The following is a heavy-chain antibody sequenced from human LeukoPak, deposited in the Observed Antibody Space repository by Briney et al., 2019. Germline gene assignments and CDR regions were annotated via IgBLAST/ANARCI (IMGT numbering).Heavy chain of an antibody. V-gene: IGHV4-39*01. CDR2: FYYNGVT. J-gene: IGHJ5*02. Sequence: SETLSLTCTVSGGSISSIDYLWAWVRQPPGKGLEWIGDFYYNGVTSYDPSLKSRVTISVDTSKNQFSLNLTSVTAADTAVYHCVRRNYVSGRIDPWGQGTLVTVSS. CDR1: GGSISSIDYL. D-gene: IGHD3-16*01. CDR3: VRRNYVSGRIDP.